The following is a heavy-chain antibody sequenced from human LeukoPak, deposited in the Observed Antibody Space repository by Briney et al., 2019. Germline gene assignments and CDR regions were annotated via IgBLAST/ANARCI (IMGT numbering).Heavy chain of an antibody. V-gene: IGHV3-23*01. CDR1: GFTFSDHY. CDR3: AKLHDPVRFDAFDI. CDR2: ISGSGGST. D-gene: IGHD4-11*01. Sequence: GGSLRLSCVVSGFTFSDHYMDWVRQAPGKGLEWVSAISGSGGSTYYADSVKGRFTISRDNSKNTLYLQMNSLRAEDTAVYYCAKLHDPVRFDAFDIWGQGTMVTVSS. J-gene: IGHJ3*02.